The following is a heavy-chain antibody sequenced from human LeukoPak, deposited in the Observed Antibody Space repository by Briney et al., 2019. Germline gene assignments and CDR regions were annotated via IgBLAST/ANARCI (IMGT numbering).Heavy chain of an antibody. CDR2: IKYDGSEK. CDR3: ARGRNSDY. Sequence: GGSLRLSCAAPGFTFSNFWMSWVRQAPGKGLECVANIKYDGSEKYYVDSVKGRFTISRDNAKNSLYLQMNSLRAEDTAVYYCARGRNSDYWGQGTLVTVSS. J-gene: IGHJ4*02. D-gene: IGHD2/OR15-2a*01. CDR1: GFTFSNFW. V-gene: IGHV3-7*01.